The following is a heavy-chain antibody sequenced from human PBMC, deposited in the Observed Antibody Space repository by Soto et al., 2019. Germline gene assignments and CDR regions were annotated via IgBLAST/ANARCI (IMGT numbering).Heavy chain of an antibody. J-gene: IGHJ4*02. CDR1: GYSISSSNW. V-gene: IGHV4-28*01. Sequence: SETLSLTCAVSGYSISSSNWWGWIRQPPGKGLKWIGYIYYNPSLKSRVTMSVDTSKNQFSLKLSSVTAVDTAVYYCARIGGGGDMNYWGQGTLVTVSS. CDR3: ARIGGGGDMNY. CDR2: IY. D-gene: IGHD3-16*01.